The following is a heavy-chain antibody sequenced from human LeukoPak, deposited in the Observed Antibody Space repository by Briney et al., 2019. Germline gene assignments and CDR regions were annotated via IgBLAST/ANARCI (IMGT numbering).Heavy chain of an antibody. CDR1: GFTFSSYD. CDR2: IGTAGDT. Sequence: PGGSLRLSCAASGFTFSSYDMHWVRQATGKGLEWVSAIGTAGDTYYPGSVKGRFTISRDNAKNSLSLQMNSLRAEDTAVYYCARQRGSGCLDYWGQGTLVTVSS. D-gene: IGHD6-19*01. V-gene: IGHV3-13*01. J-gene: IGHJ4*02. CDR3: ARQRGSGCLDY.